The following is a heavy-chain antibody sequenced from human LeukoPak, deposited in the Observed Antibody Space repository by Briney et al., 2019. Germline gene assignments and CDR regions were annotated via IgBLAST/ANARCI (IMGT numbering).Heavy chain of an antibody. CDR3: ARDLTGGGYGMDV. Sequence: GGSLRLSCAASRFTFSNYWMHWVRQAPGKGLVWVSRINSDGSSTSYSDSVKGRFTISRDNAKNALHLQMNSLRAEDTAVYYCARDLTGGGYGMDVWGQGTTVTVS. CDR1: RFTFSNYW. D-gene: IGHD3-10*01. V-gene: IGHV3-74*01. J-gene: IGHJ6*02. CDR2: INSDGSST.